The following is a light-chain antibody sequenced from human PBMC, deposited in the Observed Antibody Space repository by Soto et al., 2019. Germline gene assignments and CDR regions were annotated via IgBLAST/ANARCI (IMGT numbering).Light chain of an antibody. CDR3: AARDDSMNAVI. V-gene: IGLV1-44*01. CDR1: SSNIGSHS. J-gene: IGLJ2*01. CDR2: RNN. Sequence: QSALTQPPSASGTPGQSVTISCSGSSSNIGSHSVDWYQQLPGTAPKLLIFRNNQRPSGVPDRFSGSKSGTSASLAISGLRSEDEADYYCAARDDSMNAVIFGGGTKGTVL.